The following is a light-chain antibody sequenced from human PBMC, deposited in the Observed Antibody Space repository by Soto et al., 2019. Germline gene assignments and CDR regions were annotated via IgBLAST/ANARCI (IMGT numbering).Light chain of an antibody. Sequence: QSALTQPASVSGSPGQSITISCTGTSSDVGGYNYVSWYQQHPGKAPKLMIYEVDNRPSGVSNRFSGSKSGNTASLTISGLQAEDEADYHCSSYSSGSTLWVFGGGTKVTVL. V-gene: IGLV2-14*01. J-gene: IGLJ3*02. CDR1: SSDVGGYNY. CDR2: EVD. CDR3: SSYSSGSTLWV.